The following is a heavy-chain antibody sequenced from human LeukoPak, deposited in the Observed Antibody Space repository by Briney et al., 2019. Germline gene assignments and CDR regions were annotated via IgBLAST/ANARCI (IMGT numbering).Heavy chain of an antibody. CDR3: ARPHSCGWYLRLCL. J-gene: IGHJ4*02. Sequence: SGKVSCKASGDSFTSYGISWVRQAPGQGLEWMGWISTYNGNTNYAQKLQGRVTMATDTSTTTAYMELRSLTSDDTAVYYCARPHSCGWYLRLCLWGQGTLVTVSS. CDR2: ISTYNGNT. D-gene: IGHD6-19*01. V-gene: IGHV1-18*01. CDR1: GDSFTSYG.